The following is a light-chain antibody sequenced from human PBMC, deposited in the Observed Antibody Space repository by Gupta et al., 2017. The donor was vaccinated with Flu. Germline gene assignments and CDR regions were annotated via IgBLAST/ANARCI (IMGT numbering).Light chain of an antibody. V-gene: IGKV1-9*01. Sequence: DIQLTQSPSFLSASVGDRVTITCRASQDINDYLAWYQQRPGKAPGVLIYSASTLVSGVPSRFSGSGSGTEFTLTISSLQPEDFATYSCQQLNSYPYTFGQGTKLEI. CDR2: SAS. CDR1: QDINDY. J-gene: IGKJ2*01. CDR3: QQLNSYPYT.